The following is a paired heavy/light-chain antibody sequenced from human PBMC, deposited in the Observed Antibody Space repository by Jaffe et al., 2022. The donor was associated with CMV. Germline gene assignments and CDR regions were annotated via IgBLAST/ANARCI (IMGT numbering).Light chain of an antibody. CDR2: DVS. V-gene: IGLV2-14*03. CDR1: SSDVGGYNY. Sequence: QSALTQPASVSGSPGQSITISCTGTSSDVGGYNYVSWYQQHPGKAPKLMIYDVSNRPSGVSNRFSGSKSGNTASLTISGLQAEDEADYYCSSYTSSSNVVFGGGTKLTVL. J-gene: IGLJ2*01. CDR3: SSYTSSSNVV.
Heavy chain of an antibody. CDR2: ISWNSGSI. D-gene: IGHD6-19*01. CDR1: GFTFDDYA. CDR3: AKEGLEATSSGWTYYFDY. V-gene: IGHV3-9*01. J-gene: IGHJ4*02. Sequence: EVQLVESGGGLVQPGRSLRLSCAASGFTFDDYAMHWVRQAPGKGLEWVSGISWNSGSIGYADSVKGRFTISRDNAKNSLYLQMNSLRAEDTALYYCAKEGLEATSSGWTYYFDYWGQGTLVTVSS.